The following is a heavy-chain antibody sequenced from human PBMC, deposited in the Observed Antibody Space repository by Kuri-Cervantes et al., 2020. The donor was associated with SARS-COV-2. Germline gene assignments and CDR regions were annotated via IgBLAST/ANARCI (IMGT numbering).Heavy chain of an antibody. J-gene: IGHJ4*02. CDR3: ARGHYDFWSGYCFDY. D-gene: IGHD3-3*01. CDR1: GFTFSSYS. CDR2: ISSSSSTI. Sequence: GGSLRLSCAASGFTFSSYSMNWVRQAPGKGLEWVSYISSSSSTIYYADSVKGRFTISRDNAKNSLYLQMNSLRAEDTAVYYCARGHYDFWSGYCFDYWGQGTLVTVSS. V-gene: IGHV3-48*01.